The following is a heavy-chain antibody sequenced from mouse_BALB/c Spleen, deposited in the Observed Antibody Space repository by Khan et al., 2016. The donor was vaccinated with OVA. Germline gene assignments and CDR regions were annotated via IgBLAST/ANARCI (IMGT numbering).Heavy chain of an antibody. J-gene: IGHJ3*01. D-gene: IGHD2-2*01. CDR3: TRSGYGSFAY. V-gene: IGHV1-53*01. CDR2: INPSNGDT. CDR1: GYTFTSYY. Sequence: QVRPQQSGAELVKPGASVRLSCKASGYTFTSYYLYWVKQRPGQGLEWIGDINPSNGDTNFNEKFKSKATLTVDKSSSTAYIHLNSLTSEDSAVYYCTRSGYGSFAYWGQGTLVTVSA.